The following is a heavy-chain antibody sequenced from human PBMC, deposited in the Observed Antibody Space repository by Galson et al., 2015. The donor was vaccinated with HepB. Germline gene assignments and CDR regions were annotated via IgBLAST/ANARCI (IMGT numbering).Heavy chain of an antibody. J-gene: IGHJ6*02. CDR3: AREVGYSSGWYQGYFYGMDV. V-gene: IGHV6-1*01. D-gene: IGHD6-19*01. CDR2: TYYRSKWYN. Sequence: CAISGVSVSSNSAAWNGIRQPPSRGLKWLGRTYYRSKWYNDYTVSVKSRMAINPDTSKNQFCLQLNSVTPEDTAVYYCAREVGYSSGWYQGYFYGMDVWGQGTTVTVSS. CDR1: GVSVSSNSAA.